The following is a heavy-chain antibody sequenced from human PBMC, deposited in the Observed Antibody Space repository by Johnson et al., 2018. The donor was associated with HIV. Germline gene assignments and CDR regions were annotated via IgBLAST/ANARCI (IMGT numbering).Heavy chain of an antibody. V-gene: IGHV3-23*04. CDR1: GFSFDSHA. D-gene: IGHD3-22*01. CDR3: AREISRYYYDYAAFDL. Sequence: VQLVESGGGLVQPGGSLRLSCAASGFSFDSHAINWVRQAPGKGLQWVSAISYSGSSTYYADSVKARFTISRDNSRSTVYLHMINLRADDTALYYCAREISRYYYDYAAFDLWGQGTTVTVSS. CDR2: ISYSGSST. J-gene: IGHJ3*01.